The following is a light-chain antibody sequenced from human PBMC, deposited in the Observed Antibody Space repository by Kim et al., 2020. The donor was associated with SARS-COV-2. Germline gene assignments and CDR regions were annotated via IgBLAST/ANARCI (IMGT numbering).Light chain of an antibody. Sequence: GHTVRITCQGDSLRSYYAIWYQQKPGQAPVLVIYGKNNRPSGIPDRFSGSSSGNTAALTITGAQAEDDADYYCNSRDSSGNHRVVFGGGTQLTVL. V-gene: IGLV3-19*01. CDR1: SLRSYY. CDR3: NSRDSSGNHRVV. CDR2: GKN. J-gene: IGLJ2*01.